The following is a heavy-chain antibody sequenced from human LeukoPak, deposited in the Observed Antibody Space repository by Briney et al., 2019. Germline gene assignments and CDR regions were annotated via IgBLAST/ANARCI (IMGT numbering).Heavy chain of an antibody. Sequence: SVKVSCRASGGTFSRYAISWVRQAPGQGLQWMGRIIPYLAIRNYAQKFQGRVTITADKSTGTAYMELSSLGSEDTAVYYCARGHDKSGSFAYWGQGTLVTVSS. V-gene: IGHV1-69*04. D-gene: IGHD3-22*01. CDR2: IIPYLAIR. CDR1: GGTFSRYA. CDR3: ARGHDKSGSFAY. J-gene: IGHJ4*02.